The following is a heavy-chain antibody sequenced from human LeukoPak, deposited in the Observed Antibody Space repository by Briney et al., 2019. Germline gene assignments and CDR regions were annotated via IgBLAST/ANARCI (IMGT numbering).Heavy chain of an antibody. Sequence: GGSLRLSCAASGFSFSSYSMNWVRQAPGKGLEWVSYISTSSRTIYYADSVKGRFTISRDNAKNSLYLQMNSLRAEDTAVYYCASMAVTYYFDFWGQGTLVTVSS. CDR1: GFSFSSYS. V-gene: IGHV3-48*01. J-gene: IGHJ4*02. CDR2: ISTSSRTI. D-gene: IGHD4-11*01. CDR3: ASMAVTYYFDF.